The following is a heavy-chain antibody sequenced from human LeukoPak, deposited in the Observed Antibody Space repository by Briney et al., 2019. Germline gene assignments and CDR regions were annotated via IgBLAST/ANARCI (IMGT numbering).Heavy chain of an antibody. V-gene: IGHV4-34*01. D-gene: IGHD2-15*01. Sequence: SETLSLTCAVYGGSFSGYYWSWIRQPPGRGLERLGEINHSGSTNYNPSLKSRVTISVDTSKNQFSLKLSSVTAADTAVYYCGRVGYCSGGSCYGVDYWGQGTLVTVSS. CDR3: GRVGYCSGGSCYGVDY. CDR1: GGSFSGYY. J-gene: IGHJ4*02. CDR2: INHSGST.